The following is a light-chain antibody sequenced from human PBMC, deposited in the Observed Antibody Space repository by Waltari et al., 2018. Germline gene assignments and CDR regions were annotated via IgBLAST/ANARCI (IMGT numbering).Light chain of an antibody. CDR1: SSASVRYDI. V-gene: IGLV2-23*02. CDR2: DVS. Sequence: QSALTQPAAVSGSPGLSVTISCIGASSASVRYDIVSLYQQHPGNAPKLVISDVSKPPSGVSDRFSGSKSGDTASLTISGLQFEDEADYYCCSYAGNYVWVFGGGTRLTVL. CDR3: CSYAGNYVWV. J-gene: IGLJ3*02.